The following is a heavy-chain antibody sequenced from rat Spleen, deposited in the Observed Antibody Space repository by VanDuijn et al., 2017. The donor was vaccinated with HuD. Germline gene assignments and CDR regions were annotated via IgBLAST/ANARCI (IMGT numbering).Heavy chain of an antibody. CDR2: MWSGGST. CDR1: GFSLTSYN. Sequence: QVQLMESGPGLVQPSETLSLTCTVSGFSLTSYNVHWVRQPPGKGLEWMGVMWSGGSTDYNSALKSRLSISRDTSKNQVFLKRNSRKSEDTTPYYGARGVAAISTPFDYWGQGVMVTVSS. CDR3: ARGVAAISTPFDY. J-gene: IGHJ2*01. V-gene: IGHV2-45*01. D-gene: IGHD1-2*01.